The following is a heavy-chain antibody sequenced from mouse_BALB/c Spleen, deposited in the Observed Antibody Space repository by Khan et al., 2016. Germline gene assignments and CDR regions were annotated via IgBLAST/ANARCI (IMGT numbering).Heavy chain of an antibody. J-gene: IGHJ2*01. V-gene: IGHV3-2*02. CDR3: ARTARIKY. CDR1: GYSITSGYG. D-gene: IGHD1-2*01. Sequence: EVQLQESGPGLVKPSQSLSLTCTVTGYSITSGYGWNWIRQFPGNTLEWLGYLSYSGSTNSNPSLHSRLTITRDTSQNLFFLQLHSVTTEDTATYYCARTARIKYWCHGTTLTVSA. CDR2: LSYSGST.